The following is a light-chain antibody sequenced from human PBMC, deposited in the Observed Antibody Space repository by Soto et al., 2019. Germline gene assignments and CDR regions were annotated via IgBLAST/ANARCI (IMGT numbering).Light chain of an antibody. CDR2: GAS. V-gene: IGKV3-20*01. CDR1: QSVSSSY. J-gene: IGKJ5*01. Sequence: EIVLTQSPGTLSLSPGERATLSCRASQSVSSSYLAWYQQKPGQAPRLLIYGASSRATGIRDRFSGSGSGTDFTLNISRLEPEDFQVYYCQQYGSSPITFGKGTRLEIK. CDR3: QQYGSSPIT.